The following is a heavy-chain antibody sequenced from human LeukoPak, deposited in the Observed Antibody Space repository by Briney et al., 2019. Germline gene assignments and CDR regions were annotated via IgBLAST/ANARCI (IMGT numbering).Heavy chain of an antibody. CDR1: GASIDSHSW. D-gene: IGHD4-17*01. V-gene: IGHV4/OR15-8*01. CDR2: IYHSGGA. J-gene: IGHJ4*02. Sequence: SETLSLTCAVSGASIDSHSWWSWVRQPPGKGLEWIGEIYHSGGANYKPSLKSRVTMSVDTSKNHFSLKLSSVTAADTAVYYCARVPWDYGDYLDYWGQGTLVTVSS. CDR3: ARVPWDYGDYLDY.